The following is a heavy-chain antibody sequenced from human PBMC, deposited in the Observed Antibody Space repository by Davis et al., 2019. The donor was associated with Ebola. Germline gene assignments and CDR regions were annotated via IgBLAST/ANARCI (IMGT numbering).Heavy chain of an antibody. V-gene: IGHV3-30*03. J-gene: IGHJ4*02. CDR1: GFTFSSYG. Sequence: GGSLRLSCAASGFTFSSYGMHWVRQAPGKGLEWVAVISYDGSNKYYADSVKGRFTISRDNAKNSLYLQMNSLRAEDTAVYYCARVRGPMVRGVIDYWGQGTLVTVSS. CDR3: ARVRGPMVRGVIDY. CDR2: ISYDGSNK. D-gene: IGHD3-10*01.